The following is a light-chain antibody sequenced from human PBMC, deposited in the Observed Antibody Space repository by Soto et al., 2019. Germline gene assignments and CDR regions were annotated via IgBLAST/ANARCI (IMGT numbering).Light chain of an antibody. V-gene: IGKV3-20*01. CDR3: QQYVRSLPIT. CDR1: QSVGSDY. Sequence: DIVLTQSPGTLSLSPGERATLSCRASQSVGSDYLAWYQQKPGQAPRLVIYAASTRATGIPDRFSGSGSGTDFNLTISRLEPEDFAVYYCQQYVRSLPITFGPGTKVDIK. J-gene: IGKJ3*01. CDR2: AAS.